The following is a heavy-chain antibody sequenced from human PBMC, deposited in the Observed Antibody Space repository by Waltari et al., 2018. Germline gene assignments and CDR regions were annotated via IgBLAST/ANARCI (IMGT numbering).Heavy chain of an antibody. J-gene: IGHJ5*02. CDR3: TTDPLGP. V-gene: IGHV3-15*01. CDR2: IKSQSDGGTR. Sequence: EVQFVESGGGLVKPGGSLRLSCTASGFTFRNAWMSWVRQAPGKGPEVVGRIKSQSDGGTRDDAAPVKGRFSISREDSKNLMFLQMNSLTIEDTAVYYCTTDPLGPWGQGTLVTVSS. CDR1: GFTFRNAW.